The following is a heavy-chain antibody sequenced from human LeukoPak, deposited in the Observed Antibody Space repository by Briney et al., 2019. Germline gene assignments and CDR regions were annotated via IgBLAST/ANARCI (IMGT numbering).Heavy chain of an antibody. J-gene: IGHJ4*02. CDR2: IKSKTDGGTT. D-gene: IGHD5-24*01. V-gene: IGHV3-15*01. Sequence: GGSIRLSCAASGYTFSNAWMSWVRQAPGKGLEWVGRIKSKTDGGTTDYAAPVKGRFTISRDDSKNTLYLQMNSLKTEDTAVYYCTTAGCLQFRVFDYWGRGTLVTVSS. CDR3: TTAGCLQFRVFDY. CDR1: GYTFSNAW.